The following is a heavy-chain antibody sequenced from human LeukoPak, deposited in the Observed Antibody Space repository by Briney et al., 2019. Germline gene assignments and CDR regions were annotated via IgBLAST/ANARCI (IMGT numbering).Heavy chain of an antibody. V-gene: IGHV4-59*01. D-gene: IGHD3-10*01. CDR3: ARDRSLGS. J-gene: IGHJ5*02. CDR1: GGSISSYY. CDR2: IYYSGST. Sequence: SETLSLTCTVSGGSISSYYWSWIRQPPGKGLEWIGYIYYSGSTNYNPSHKSRVTISVDTSKNQYSLKLSSVTAADTAVYYCARDRSLGSWGQGTLVSVSS.